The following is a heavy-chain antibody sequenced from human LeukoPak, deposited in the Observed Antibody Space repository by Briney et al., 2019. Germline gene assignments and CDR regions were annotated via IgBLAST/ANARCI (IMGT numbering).Heavy chain of an antibody. CDR3: AREDSSGSHFDY. CDR2: IIPIFGTA. D-gene: IGHD6-19*01. Sequence: SVTVSFKASGGTFSSYAISWVRQAPGQGLEWMGRIIPIFGTANYAHKCQGRVTITTDESTSTAYMAPSSLRSEDTAVYYCAREDSSGSHFDYWGQGTLVNGSS. CDR1: GGTFSSYA. V-gene: IGHV1-69*05. J-gene: IGHJ4*01.